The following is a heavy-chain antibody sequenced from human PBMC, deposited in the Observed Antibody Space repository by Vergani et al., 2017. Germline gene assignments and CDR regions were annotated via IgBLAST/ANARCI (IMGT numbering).Heavy chain of an antibody. Sequence: EVQLVESGGGLVKPGGSLRLSCAASGFTFSSYSLNWVRQAPGKGLEWVSSISSSSSYIYYADSVKGRFTISRDNAKNSLYLQMNSLRAEETAVYYCARGGLWATYQKNYYYMDGWGKGTTVTVSS. J-gene: IGHJ6*03. CDR1: GFTFSSYS. CDR2: ISSSSSYI. V-gene: IGHV3-21*01. CDR3: ARGGLWATYQKNYYYMDG. D-gene: IGHD2-2*01.